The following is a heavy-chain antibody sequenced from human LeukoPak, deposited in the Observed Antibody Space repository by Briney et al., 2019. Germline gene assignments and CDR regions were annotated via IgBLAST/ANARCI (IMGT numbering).Heavy chain of an antibody. V-gene: IGHV1-69*13. D-gene: IGHD3-10*01. CDR2: IIPIFGTA. Sequence: ASVKVSCKASGYTFTSYYMHWVRQAPGQGLEWMGGIIPIFGTANCAQKFQGRVTITADESTSTAYMELSSLRSEDTAVYYCASGVQGSYFDYWGQGTLVTVSS. CDR3: ASGVQGSYFDY. J-gene: IGHJ4*02. CDR1: GYTFTSYY.